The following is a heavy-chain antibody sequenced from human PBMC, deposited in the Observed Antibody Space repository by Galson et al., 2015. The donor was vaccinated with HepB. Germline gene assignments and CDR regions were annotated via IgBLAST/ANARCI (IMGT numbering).Heavy chain of an antibody. D-gene: IGHD6-13*01. Sequence: SLRLSCAASGFTFSSYWMSWVRQAPGKGLEWVANIKQDGSEKYYVDSVKGRFTISRDNAKNSLYLQMNSLRAEDTALYYCAKDPTAGNYYYYYMDVWGKGTTVTVSS. J-gene: IGHJ6*03. CDR1: GFTFSSYW. CDR2: IKQDGSEK. CDR3: AKDPTAGNYYYYYMDV. V-gene: IGHV3-7*03.